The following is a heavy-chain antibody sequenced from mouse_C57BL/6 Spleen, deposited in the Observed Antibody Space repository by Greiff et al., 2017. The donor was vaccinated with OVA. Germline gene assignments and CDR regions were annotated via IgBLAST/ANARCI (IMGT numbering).Heavy chain of an antibody. CDR1: GYTFTSYW. CDR3: AREDYGSSFWFAY. CDR2: INPSNGGT. Sequence: QVQLQQSGTELVKPGASVKLSCKASGYTFTSYWMHWVKQRPGQGLEWIGNINPSNGGTNYNEKFKSKATLTVDKSSSTAYMQLSSLTSEDSAVYYCAREDYGSSFWFAYWGQGTLVTVSA. V-gene: IGHV1-53*01. J-gene: IGHJ3*01. D-gene: IGHD1-1*01.